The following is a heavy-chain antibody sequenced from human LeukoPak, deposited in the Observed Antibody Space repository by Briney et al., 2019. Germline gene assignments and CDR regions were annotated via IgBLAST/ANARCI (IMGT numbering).Heavy chain of an antibody. D-gene: IGHD5-18*01. Sequence: SQTLSLTCTVSGGSLSSGNYYWSWIRQPPGKGLEWIGYIYYSGSTNYNPSLKSRVTISVDTSKNQFSLKLSSVTAADTAVYYCARAGYSYGYFVGYFDYWGQGTLVTVSS. V-gene: IGHV4-61*01. CDR3: ARAGYSYGYFVGYFDY. CDR1: GGSLSSGNYY. CDR2: IYYSGST. J-gene: IGHJ4*02.